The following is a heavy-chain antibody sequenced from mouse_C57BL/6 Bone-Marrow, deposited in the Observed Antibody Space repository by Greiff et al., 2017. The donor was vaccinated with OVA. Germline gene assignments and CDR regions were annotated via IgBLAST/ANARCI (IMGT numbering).Heavy chain of an antibody. CDR1: GYTFTSYW. Sequence: QVQLQQPGAELVKPGASVKLSCKASGYTFTSYWMHWVKQRPGRGLEWIGRIDPNSGGTKYNEKFKSKATLTVDKPSSTAYMQLSSLTSDVSAVYYCARNDGYWYFDVWGTGTTVTVSS. CDR2: IDPNSGGT. J-gene: IGHJ1*03. CDR3: ARNDGYWYFDV. V-gene: IGHV1-72*01. D-gene: IGHD2-12*01.